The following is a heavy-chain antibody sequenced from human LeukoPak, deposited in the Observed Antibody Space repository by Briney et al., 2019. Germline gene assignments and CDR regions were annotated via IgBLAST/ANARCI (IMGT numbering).Heavy chain of an antibody. J-gene: IGHJ4*02. Sequence: GASVKVSCKASGYTFTSYGISWVGQAPGQGLEWMGWISAYNGNTNYAQKLQGRVTMTTDTSTSTAYMEPRSLRSDDTAVYYCARGDEQQLAYYFDYWGQGTLVTVSS. CDR1: GYTFTSYG. V-gene: IGHV1-18*01. CDR3: ARGDEQQLAYYFDY. CDR2: ISAYNGNT. D-gene: IGHD6-13*01.